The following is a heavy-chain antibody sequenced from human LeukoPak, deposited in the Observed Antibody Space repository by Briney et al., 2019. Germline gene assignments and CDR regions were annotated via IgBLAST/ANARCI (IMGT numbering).Heavy chain of an antibody. J-gene: IGHJ3*02. Sequence: GESLKISCKGSGYSFTSYGISWVRQAPGQGLEWMGWISAYNGNTNYAQKLQGRVTMTTDTSTSTAYMELRSLRSDDTAVYYCARNDHSSSWYGGGLGAFDIWGQGTMVTVSS. D-gene: IGHD6-13*01. CDR1: GYSFTSYG. CDR3: ARNDHSSSWYGGGLGAFDI. V-gene: IGHV1-18*01. CDR2: ISAYNGNT.